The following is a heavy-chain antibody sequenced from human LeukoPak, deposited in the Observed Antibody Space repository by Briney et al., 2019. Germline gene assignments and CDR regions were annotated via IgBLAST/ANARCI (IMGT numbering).Heavy chain of an antibody. J-gene: IGHJ3*02. V-gene: IGHV4-30-4*08. Sequence: SETLSLTCTVSGGSISSGDYYWSWIRQPPGKGLEWFGYIYYSGSTYYNSSLKIRVTISVDTSKIHFSLKLSSVTAADTALYYCASCRQYYYGSSGYYAFDIWGQGTMVTVSS. CDR2: IYYSGST. CDR1: GGSISSGDYY. D-gene: IGHD3-22*01. CDR3: ASCRQYYYGSSGYYAFDI.